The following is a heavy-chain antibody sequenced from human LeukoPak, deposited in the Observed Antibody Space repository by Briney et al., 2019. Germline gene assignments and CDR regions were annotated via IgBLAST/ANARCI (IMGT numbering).Heavy chain of an antibody. V-gene: IGHV3-23*01. D-gene: IGHD7-27*01. Sequence: GGSLRLSCTASGFTFSSYTMSWVRQAPGKGLKWVSTITTGGPNTYYADSVKGRFTVSRDDSKNTLYLQMNSLGAEDTAVYYCAKDGGLWVSAHWGDSWGRGTLVTVSS. CDR2: ITTGGPNT. CDR3: AKDGGLWVSAHWGDS. J-gene: IGHJ4*02. CDR1: GFTFSSYT.